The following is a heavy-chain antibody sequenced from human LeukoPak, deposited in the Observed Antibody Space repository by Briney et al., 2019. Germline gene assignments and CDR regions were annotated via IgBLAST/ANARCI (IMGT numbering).Heavy chain of an antibody. CDR3: ARGYSSSFDI. D-gene: IGHD6-13*01. Sequence: ASVKVSCKASGYTFTGYYMHCVRQDPGQGREWMGRINPNSGGTNYAQKFQGRVTMTRDTSISTAYMELSRLRSDDTAVYYCARGYSSSFDIWGQGTMVTVSS. CDR2: INPNSGGT. CDR1: GYTFTGYY. J-gene: IGHJ3*02. V-gene: IGHV1-2*02.